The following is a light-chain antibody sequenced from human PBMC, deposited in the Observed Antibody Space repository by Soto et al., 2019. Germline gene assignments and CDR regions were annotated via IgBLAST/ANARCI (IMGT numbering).Light chain of an antibody. CDR1: SSDVGKYDF. CDR3: CSYAENTTPQYV. J-gene: IGLJ1*01. V-gene: IGLV2-23*02. CDR2: DVT. Sequence: QSALTQPASVSGSPGQSITISCTGTSSDVGKYDFVSWYQQHPGKAPKLMIYDVTKRPSGVSNRFSGSKSGNAASLTISGLQSDDEADYSCCSYAENTTPQYVCGPGTKVTVL.